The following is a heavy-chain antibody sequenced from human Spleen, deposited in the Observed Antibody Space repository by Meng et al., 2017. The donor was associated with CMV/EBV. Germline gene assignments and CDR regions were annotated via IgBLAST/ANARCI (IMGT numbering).Heavy chain of an antibody. Sequence: TGYFIHWVRQASGQGLEWMGGIIPILGIANYAQKFQGRVTITADKSTSTAYMELSSLRSEDTAVYYCARGSGADCSSTSCYTDNWFDPWGQGTLVTVSS. CDR1: TGYF. V-gene: IGHV1-69*10. CDR3: ARGSGADCSSTSCYTDNWFDP. J-gene: IGHJ5*02. D-gene: IGHD2-2*01. CDR2: IIPILGIA.